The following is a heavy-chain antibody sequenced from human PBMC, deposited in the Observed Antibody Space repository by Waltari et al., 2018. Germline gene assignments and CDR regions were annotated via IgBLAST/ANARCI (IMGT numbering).Heavy chain of an antibody. CDR3: ARRYDFWSGYYTNP. J-gene: IGHJ5*02. CDR1: GGSISSSSYY. D-gene: IGHD3-3*01. Sequence: QLQLQESGPGLVKPSETLSLTCTVSGGSISSSSYYWGWIRQPPGKGLEWIGSIYYSGSTHHNPYLKRRFTISVDTSKNQFSRKLSSVTAADTAVYYCARRYDFWSGYYTNPWGQGTLVTVSS. CDR2: IYYSGST. V-gene: IGHV4-39*01.